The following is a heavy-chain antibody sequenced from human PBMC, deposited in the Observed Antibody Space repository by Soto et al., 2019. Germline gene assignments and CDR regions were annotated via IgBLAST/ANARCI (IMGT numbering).Heavy chain of an antibody. CDR2: IYYSGST. CDR1: GGSVSSGSYY. J-gene: IGHJ4*02. V-gene: IGHV4-61*01. CDR3: ASLVGELLFHQWYYFDY. Sequence: QVQLQESGPGLVKPSETLSLTCTVSGGSVSSGSYYWSWIRQPPGKGLEWIGYIYYSGSTNYNPSPKSRVTISVDTSKHQFSRKLSSLTAADTAVDYCASLVGELLFHQWYYFDYWGQGTLVTVSS. D-gene: IGHD1-26*01.